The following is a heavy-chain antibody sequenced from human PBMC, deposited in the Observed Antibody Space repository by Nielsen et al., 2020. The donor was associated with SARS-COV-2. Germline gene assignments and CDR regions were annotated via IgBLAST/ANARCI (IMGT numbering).Heavy chain of an antibody. CDR2: ISYDGSNK. D-gene: IGHD2-21*02. CDR3: ARAADYYFDY. J-gene: IGHJ4*02. Sequence: GGFLRLSCAASGFTFSSYAMHWVRQAPGKGLEWVAVISYDGSNKYYVDSVKGRFTISRDNSKNTLYLQMNSLRAEDTAVYYCARAADYYFDYWGQGTLVTVSS. V-gene: IGHV3-30-3*01. CDR1: GFTFSSYA.